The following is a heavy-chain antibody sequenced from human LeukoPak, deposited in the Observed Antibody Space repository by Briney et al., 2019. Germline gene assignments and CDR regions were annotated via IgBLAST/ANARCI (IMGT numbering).Heavy chain of an antibody. CDR2: INPNSGGT. J-gene: IGHJ6*03. D-gene: IGHD3-10*01. Sequence: ASVKVSCKASGYTFTGYYMHWVRQAPGQGLEWMGWINPNSGGTNYAQKFQGRVTMTRDTSISTAYMELSRLRSDDMAVYYCARDPARTYGSTYYYYYMDVWGKGTTVTVSS. CDR3: ARDPARTYGSTYYYYYMDV. CDR1: GYTFTGYY. V-gene: IGHV1-2*02.